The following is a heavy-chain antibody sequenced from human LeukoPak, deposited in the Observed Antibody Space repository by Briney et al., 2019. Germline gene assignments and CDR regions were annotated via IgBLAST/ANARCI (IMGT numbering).Heavy chain of an antibody. J-gene: IGHJ4*02. D-gene: IGHD2-15*01. V-gene: IGHV4-34*01. CDR3: ARDGVLYCSGGSCYPHFDY. CDR2: INHSGST. CDR1: GGSFSGYY. Sequence: SETLSLTCAVYGGSFSGYYWSWIRQPPGKGLEWIGEINHSGSTNYNPSLKSQVIISVDTSKNQFSLKLSSVTAADTAVYYCARDGVLYCSGGSCYPHFDYWGQGTLVTVSS.